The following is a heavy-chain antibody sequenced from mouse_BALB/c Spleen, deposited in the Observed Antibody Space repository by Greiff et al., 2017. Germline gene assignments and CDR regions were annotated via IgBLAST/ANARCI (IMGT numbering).Heavy chain of an antibody. CDR1: GFTFSSYA. D-gene: IGHD1-2*01. V-gene: IGHV5-6-5*01. CDR2: ISSGGST. CDR3: ARSTTAGYYFDY. J-gene: IGHJ2*01. Sequence: EVQGVESGGGLVKPGGSLKLSCAASGFTFSSYAMSWVRQTPEKRLEWVASISSGGSTYYPDSVKGRFTISRDNARNILYLQMSSLRSEDTAMYYCARSTTAGYYFDYWGQGTTLTVSS.